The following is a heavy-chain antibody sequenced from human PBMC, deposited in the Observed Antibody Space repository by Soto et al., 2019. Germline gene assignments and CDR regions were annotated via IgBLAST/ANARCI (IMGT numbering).Heavy chain of an antibody. CDR3: ARDRLATNYYFDY. Sequence: QVQLVESGGGLVKPGGSLRLSCAASGFIFSDYYMTWIRQAPGKGLEWVSYIRSSGNTVYHADSVKGRFTISRDNARNSLYLQMHSLRAEDTAVYYCARDRLATNYYFDYWGQGTLVTVSS. V-gene: IGHV3-11*01. D-gene: IGHD3-16*01. J-gene: IGHJ4*02. CDR1: GFIFSDYY. CDR2: IRSSGNTV.